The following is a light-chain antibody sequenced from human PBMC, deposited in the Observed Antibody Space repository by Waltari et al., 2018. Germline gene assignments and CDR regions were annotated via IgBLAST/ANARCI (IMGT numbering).Light chain of an antibody. CDR2: WAP. CDR3: QQYYGTPYT. Sequence: DIVITQSQDALAVSWGGGDQFNGRSSRSLLYGANNQNYLGWYQQKPGQPPKLLIYWAPNRESGVPDRFSGGGSGTDFTLTISSLQAEDVAVYYCQQYYGTPYTFGQGTKLEIK. V-gene: IGKV4-1*01. J-gene: IGKJ2*01. CDR1: RSLLYGANNQNY.